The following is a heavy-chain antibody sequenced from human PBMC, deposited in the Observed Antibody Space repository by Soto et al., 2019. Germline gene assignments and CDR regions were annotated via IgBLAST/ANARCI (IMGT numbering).Heavy chain of an antibody. CDR3: ARDREDIVVVPAAD. J-gene: IGHJ4*02. CDR2: IIPIFGTA. D-gene: IGHD2-2*01. V-gene: IGHV1-69*01. CDR1: GGTFSRYA. Sequence: QVQLVQSGAEVKKPGSSVKGACKASGGTFSRYAISCVRQSPGQGLQWMGGIIPIFGTANYEQKFQDRVTITADEFTSTAYMELSSLRSEDTAVYYCARDREDIVVVPAADWGQGTLVTVSS.